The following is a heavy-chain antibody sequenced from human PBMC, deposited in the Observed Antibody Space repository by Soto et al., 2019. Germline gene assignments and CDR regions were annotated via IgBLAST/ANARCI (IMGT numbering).Heavy chain of an antibody. V-gene: IGHV1-69*10. CDR1: GGTFSSYA. CDR3: ARTSGLLEWLYYFDY. D-gene: IGHD3-3*01. CDR2: IIPIFGIA. J-gene: IGHJ4*02. Sequence: ASVKVSCKASGGTFSSYAISWVRQAPGQGLEWMGGIIPIFGIANYAQKFQGRVMITADKSTSTAYMELSSLRSEDTAVYYCARTSGLLEWLYYFDYWGQGTLVTVSS.